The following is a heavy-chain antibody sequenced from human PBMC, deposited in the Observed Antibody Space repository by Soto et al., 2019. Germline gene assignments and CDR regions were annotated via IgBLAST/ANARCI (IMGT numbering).Heavy chain of an antibody. V-gene: IGHV3-23*01. Sequence: EGSLRLSCAASGFTFSSYAMSWVRQAPGKGLEWVSAISGSGGSTYYADSVKGRFTISRDSSKNTLYLQMNSLRAEDTAVYYCAKDSGYSYVKFDYWGQGTLVTVSS. CDR3: AKDSGYSYVKFDY. CDR1: GFTFSSYA. J-gene: IGHJ4*02. D-gene: IGHD5-18*01. CDR2: ISGSGGST.